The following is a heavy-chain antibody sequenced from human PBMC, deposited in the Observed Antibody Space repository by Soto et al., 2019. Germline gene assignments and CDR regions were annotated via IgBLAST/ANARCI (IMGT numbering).Heavy chain of an antibody. CDR3: ARVRFGQQLVSDV. D-gene: IGHD6-6*01. J-gene: IGHJ6*04. CDR1: GDSVSSGGYY. Sequence: PSETLSLTCTVSGDSVSSGGYYWSWIRQPPGKGLEWIGYIYYSGSTNYNPSLKSRVTISVDTSKNQFSLKLSSVTAADTAVYYCARVRFGQQLVSDVWGKGTTVTVSS. V-gene: IGHV4-61*08. CDR2: IYYSGST.